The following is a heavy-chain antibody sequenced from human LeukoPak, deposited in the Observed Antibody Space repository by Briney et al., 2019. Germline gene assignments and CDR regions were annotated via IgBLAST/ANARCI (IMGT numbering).Heavy chain of an antibody. J-gene: IGHJ6*03. CDR1: GGSFSGYY. Sequence: PSETLSLTCAVYGGSFSGYYWSWIRQPPGKGLEWIGEINHSGSTNYNPSLKSRVIISVDKSKNQFSLKLNPVTAADTAVHYCARGKQLASRHYYYYYYMDVWGKGTTVTVSS. D-gene: IGHD6-6*01. CDR2: INHSGST. CDR3: ARGKQLASRHYYYYYYMDV. V-gene: IGHV4-34*01.